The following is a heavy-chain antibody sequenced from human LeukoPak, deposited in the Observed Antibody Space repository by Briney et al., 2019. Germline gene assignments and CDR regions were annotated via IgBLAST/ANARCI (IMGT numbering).Heavy chain of an antibody. Sequence: ASVKASCKASGYTFTGYYMHWVRQAPGQGLEWMGWINPNSGGTNYAQKFQGRVTITADESTSTAYMELSSLRSEDTAVYYCARDGVKYDSSGYPKAWFDPWGQGTLVTVSS. CDR3: ARDGVKYDSSGYPKAWFDP. J-gene: IGHJ5*02. CDR1: GYTFTGYY. V-gene: IGHV1-2*02. CDR2: INPNSGGT. D-gene: IGHD3-22*01.